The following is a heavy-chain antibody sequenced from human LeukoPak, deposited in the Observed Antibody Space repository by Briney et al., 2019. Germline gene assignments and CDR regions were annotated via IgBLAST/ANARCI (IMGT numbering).Heavy chain of an antibody. CDR3: ARDQGLGHYFDS. J-gene: IGHJ4*01. CDR1: GLTVSSNY. D-gene: IGHD3-10*01. Sequence: GGSLRLPCAASGLTVSSNYMSWVRQGPGKGLEGVSSIYRDGSTYYSDSVKGGFTISRDNYKNTVYLQMNGLRAEDTAVYYCARDQGLGHYFDSWGQGTLLTVSS. V-gene: IGHV3-53*01. CDR2: IYRDGST.